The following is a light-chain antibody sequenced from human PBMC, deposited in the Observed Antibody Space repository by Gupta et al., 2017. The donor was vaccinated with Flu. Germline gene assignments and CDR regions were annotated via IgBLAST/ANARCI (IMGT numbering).Light chain of an antibody. CDR2: SKN. V-gene: IGLV7-43*01. CDR3: GLWDGTIWV. CDR1: AGAVTSGNL. Sequence: QTVVTQEPSLTVSPGGTVTLPCASSAGAVTSGNLPSWFQQKPGQTPRSLIYSKNKRHSWTPARFSGSGRGGKAALTLSGVQPEDEADYYCGLWDGTIWVFGGGTRLNVL. J-gene: IGLJ3*02.